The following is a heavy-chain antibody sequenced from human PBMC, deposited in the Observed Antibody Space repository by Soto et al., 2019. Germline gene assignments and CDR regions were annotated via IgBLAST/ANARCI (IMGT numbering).Heavy chain of an antibody. Sequence: SETLSLTCTVSGGSISSYYWSWIRQPAGKGLEWIGRIYTSGSTNYNPSLKSRVTMSVDTPKNQFSLKLSSVTAADTAVYYCARHPNNGYNYYFDYWGQGTLVTVSS. CDR3: ARHPNNGYNYYFDY. D-gene: IGHD5-12*01. CDR1: GGSISSYY. CDR2: IYTSGST. V-gene: IGHV4-4*07. J-gene: IGHJ4*02.